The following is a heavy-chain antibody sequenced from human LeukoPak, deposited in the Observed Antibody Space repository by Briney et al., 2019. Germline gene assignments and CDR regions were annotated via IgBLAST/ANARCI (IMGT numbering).Heavy chain of an antibody. J-gene: IGHJ5*02. CDR2: IGSSGGTK. Sequence: PGGSLRLSCTASGFTFSSYEMNWIRQAAGKGPEWVSYIGSSGGTKHYADSVKGRFTTSRDNPKNSVFLQMNSLRVEDTAVYYCARDVWFDPWGQGTLVTVSS. CDR1: GFTFSSYE. V-gene: IGHV3-48*03. CDR3: ARDVWFDP.